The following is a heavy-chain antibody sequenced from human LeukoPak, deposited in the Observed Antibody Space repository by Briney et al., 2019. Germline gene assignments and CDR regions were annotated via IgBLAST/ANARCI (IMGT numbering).Heavy chain of an antibody. CDR1: GFTFSNAW. J-gene: IGHJ4*02. CDR2: IKSNTDGGTT. V-gene: IGHV3-15*01. D-gene: IGHD6-19*01. Sequence: GGSLRLSCAASGFTFSNAWMSWVRQAQGKGLEWVGRIKSNTDGGTTDYAAPVKGRFTISRDDSKSTLYLQMNSLKTEDTAVYYCTTDLQYSSGWLQIDYWGQGTLVPVSS. CDR3: TTDLQYSSGWLQIDY.